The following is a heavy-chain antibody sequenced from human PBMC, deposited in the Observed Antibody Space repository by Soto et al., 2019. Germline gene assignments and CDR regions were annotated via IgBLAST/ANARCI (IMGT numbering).Heavy chain of an antibody. CDR1: GYTFTVYY. J-gene: IGHJ4*02. Sequence: QVQLVQSGAEVKKPGASVNVSCKASGYTFTVYYMHWVRQAPGQGLEWMGWINPKSGGTMYPQKFQGRVTMTWDTSISTAYMALTRLRSDDTAVYYSARDLAKGGGSAAFDYWGQGTLVTVSS. CDR3: ARDLAKGGGSAAFDY. V-gene: IGHV1-2*02. D-gene: IGHD1-26*01. CDR2: INPKSGGT.